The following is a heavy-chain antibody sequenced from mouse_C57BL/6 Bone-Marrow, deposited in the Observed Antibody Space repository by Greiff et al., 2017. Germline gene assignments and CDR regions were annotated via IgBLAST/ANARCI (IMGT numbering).Heavy chain of an antibody. CDR2: IDPSDSYT. J-gene: IGHJ2*01. CDR1: GYTFTSYW. CDR3: ARSPYNSNTGDY. Sequence: QVQLQQPGAELVKPGASVKLSCKASGYTFTSYWMQWVKQRPGQGLEWIGEIDPSDSYTNYNQKFKGKATLTVDTSSSTAYMQLSSLTSEDSAVYYCARSPYNSNTGDYWGQGTTLTVSS. V-gene: IGHV1-50*01. D-gene: IGHD2-5*01.